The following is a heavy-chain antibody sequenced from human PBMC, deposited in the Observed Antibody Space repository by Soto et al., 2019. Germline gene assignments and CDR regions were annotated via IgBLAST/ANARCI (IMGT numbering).Heavy chain of an antibody. CDR1: GFTFSSYS. CDR3: ARELAAGIDY. V-gene: IGHV3-21*01. D-gene: IGHD6-13*01. J-gene: IGHJ4*02. CDR2: ISSSSYI. Sequence: LRLSCAASGFTFSSYSMNWVRQAPGKGLEWVSSISSSSYIYYADSVKGRFTISRDNAKNSLYLQMNSLRAEDTAVYYCARELAAGIDYWGQGTLVTVSS.